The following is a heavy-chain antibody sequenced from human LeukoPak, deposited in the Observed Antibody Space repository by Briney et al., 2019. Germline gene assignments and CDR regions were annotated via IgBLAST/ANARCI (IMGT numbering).Heavy chain of an antibody. CDR1: GFTFDDYA. CDR2: ISYDGSNK. CDR3: ARDYGGNYYFDY. V-gene: IGHV3-30-3*01. Sequence: GGSLRLSCAASGFTFDDYAMHWVRQAPGKGLEWVAVISYDGSNKYYADSVKGRFTISRDNSKNTLYLQMNSLRAEDTAVYYCARDYGGNYYFDYWGQGTLVTVSS. D-gene: IGHD4-23*01. J-gene: IGHJ4*02.